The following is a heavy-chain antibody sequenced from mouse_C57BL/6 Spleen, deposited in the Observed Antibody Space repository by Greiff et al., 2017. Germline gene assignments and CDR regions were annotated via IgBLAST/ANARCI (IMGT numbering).Heavy chain of an antibody. J-gene: IGHJ4*01. CDR2: ISSGSSTI. CDR3: AREAMDY. V-gene: IGHV5-17*01. Sequence: EVKVEESGGGLVKPGGSLKLSCAASGFTFSDYGMHWVRQAPEKGLEWVAYISSGSSTIYYADTVKGRFTISRDNAKNTLFLQMTSLRSKDTAMYYCAREAMDYWGQGTSGTVSS. CDR1: GFTFSDYG.